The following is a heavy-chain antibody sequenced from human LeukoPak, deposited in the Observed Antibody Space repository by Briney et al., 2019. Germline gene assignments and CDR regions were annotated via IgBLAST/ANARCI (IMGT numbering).Heavy chain of an antibody. Sequence: GGSLRLSCAASGFTFSSYWMHWVRQAPGKGLVWVSRINTDGSSTSYADSVKGRFTISRDNAKNTLYLQMNSLRAEDTAVYYCARVRYGPGMAFDIWGQGTMVTVSS. CDR3: ARVRYGPGMAFDI. CDR2: INTDGSST. CDR1: GFTFSSYW. J-gene: IGHJ3*02. V-gene: IGHV3-74*01. D-gene: IGHD3-16*01.